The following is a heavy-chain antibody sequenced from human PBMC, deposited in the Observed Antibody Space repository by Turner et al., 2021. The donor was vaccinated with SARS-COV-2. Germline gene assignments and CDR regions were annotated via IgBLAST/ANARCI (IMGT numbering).Heavy chain of an antibody. CDR1: GFTFSSCG. V-gene: IGHV3-33*01. Sequence: QVQLVESGGGVVQPGWSLRLSCAASGFTFSSCGMHWVRQAPGKGLEWVAVIWYDGSNKYYADSVKGRFTISRDNSKNTLYLQMNSLRAEDTAVYYCAREDEVRFLEWLPPFDYWGQGTLVTVSS. D-gene: IGHD3-3*01. CDR3: AREDEVRFLEWLPPFDY. CDR2: IWYDGSNK. J-gene: IGHJ4*02.